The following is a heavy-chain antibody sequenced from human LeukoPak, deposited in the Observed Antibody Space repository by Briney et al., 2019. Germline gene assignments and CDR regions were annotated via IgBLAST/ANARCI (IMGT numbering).Heavy chain of an antibody. CDR1: GYTFTSYG. D-gene: IGHD6-13*01. V-gene: IGHV1-18*01. J-gene: IGHJ5*02. CDR3: ARQGQQLVYPHTFNWFDP. CDR2: ISAYNGNT. Sequence: ASVKVSCKASGYTFTSYGISWVRQAPGQGLEWMGCISAYNGNTNYAQKLQGRVTMTTDTSTSTAYMELRSLRSDDTAVYYCARQGQQLVYPHTFNWFDPWGQGTLVTVSS.